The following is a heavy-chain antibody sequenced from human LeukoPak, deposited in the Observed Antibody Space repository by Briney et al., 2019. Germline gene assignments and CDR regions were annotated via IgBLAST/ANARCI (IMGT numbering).Heavy chain of an antibody. CDR2: IYYSGST. CDR1: GGSISSYY. V-gene: IGHV4-59*08. CDR3: ARYSSGWDPETNWFDP. Sequence: SETLSLTCTVSGGSISSYYWSWILQPPGKGLEWIGYIYYSGSTNYNPSLKSRVTISVDTSKNQFSLKLSSVTAADTAVYYCARYSSGWDPETNWFDPWGQGTLVTVSS. J-gene: IGHJ5*02. D-gene: IGHD6-25*01.